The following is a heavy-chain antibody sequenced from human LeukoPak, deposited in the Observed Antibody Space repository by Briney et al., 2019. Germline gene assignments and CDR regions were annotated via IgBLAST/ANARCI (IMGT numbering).Heavy chain of an antibody. J-gene: IGHJ4*02. Sequence: VASVKVSCKASGYTFTSYDINWVRQATGQGLEWMGWMNPNSGNTGYAQKFQGRVTMTRNTSISTAYMELSSLRSEDTAVYYCARETRDDYVRGSYRYTFDYWGQGTLVTVSS. CDR3: ARETRDDYVRGSYRYTFDY. CDR2: MNPNSGNT. D-gene: IGHD3-16*02. V-gene: IGHV1-8*01. CDR1: GYTFTSYD.